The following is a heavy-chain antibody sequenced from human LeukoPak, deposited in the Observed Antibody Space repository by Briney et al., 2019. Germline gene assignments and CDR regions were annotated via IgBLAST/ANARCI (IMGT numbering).Heavy chain of an antibody. CDR2: ITGSSTWT. D-gene: IGHD7-27*01. J-gene: IGHJ2*01. V-gene: IGHV3-23*01. CDR1: GFTFGTYG. CDR3: ARELVSLGTGYFDL. Sequence: AGGSLRLSCEASGFTFGTYGMTWVRQAPGKGLEWVSGITGSSTWTYYADSVRGRFTISRDNSKNTLHLQMNILTADDTAIYYCARELVSLGTGYFDLWGRGTLVTVSS.